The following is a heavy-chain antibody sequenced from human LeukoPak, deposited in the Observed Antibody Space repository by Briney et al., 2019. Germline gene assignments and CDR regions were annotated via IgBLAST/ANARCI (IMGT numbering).Heavy chain of an antibody. D-gene: IGHD3-22*01. CDR3: AHMGHYDSNNYFRYYFDN. Sequence: SGPTLVKSTQTLTLTCSVSGFSFSTFGVGVAWIRQPPGKALEWLALFYWDGDDQYSPSLKSRVNITKDTSKNQVVLTMTNMDPVDTATYYCAHMGHYDSNNYFRYYFDNWGQGTLVTVSS. CDR2: FYWDGDD. V-gene: IGHV2-5*02. J-gene: IGHJ4*02. CDR1: GFSFSTFGVG.